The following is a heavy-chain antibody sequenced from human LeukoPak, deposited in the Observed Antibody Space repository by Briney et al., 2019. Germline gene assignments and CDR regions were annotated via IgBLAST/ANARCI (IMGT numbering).Heavy chain of an antibody. D-gene: IGHD6-13*01. Sequence: GGSLRLSCAVSGFTFSSYDMHWVRQATGKGLEWVSAIGTAGDTYYPGSAKGRFTISRENAKNSLYLQMNSLRAEYTAVYYCARVLVQRNYWYFDLWGRGTLVTVSS. CDR2: IGTAGDT. CDR3: ARVLVQRNYWYFDL. CDR1: GFTFSSYD. V-gene: IGHV3-13*01. J-gene: IGHJ2*01.